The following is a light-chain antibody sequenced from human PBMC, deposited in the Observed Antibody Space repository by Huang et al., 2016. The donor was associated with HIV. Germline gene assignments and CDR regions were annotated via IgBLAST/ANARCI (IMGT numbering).Light chain of an antibody. J-gene: IGKJ4*01. CDR2: KAS. Sequence: DIQMTQSPSTLSASVGDRVTITCRASQSISSWLDWYQQKPGKAPKRLSYKASSLESGVPARFSGSGSGTEFTLTISSLQPDDFATYYCQQYNSYSSLTFGGGTKVEIK. CDR1: QSISSW. V-gene: IGKV1-5*03. CDR3: QQYNSYSSLT.